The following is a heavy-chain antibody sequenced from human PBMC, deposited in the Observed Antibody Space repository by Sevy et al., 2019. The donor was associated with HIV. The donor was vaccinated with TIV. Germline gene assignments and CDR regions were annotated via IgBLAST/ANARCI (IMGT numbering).Heavy chain of an antibody. J-gene: IGHJ5*02. CDR1: GFTFSSYD. Sequence: GGSLRLSCAASGFTFSSYDMHWVRQAPGKGLKWVAVISDDGSKKYYADPVKGRCTISRENSKSTLYQQRNSLSAEDTAVYYCARDSYSSSWFYSWFDPWGQGPLVTVSS. CDR2: ISDDGSKK. CDR3: ARDSYSSSWFYSWFDP. V-gene: IGHV3-30*04. D-gene: IGHD6-13*01.